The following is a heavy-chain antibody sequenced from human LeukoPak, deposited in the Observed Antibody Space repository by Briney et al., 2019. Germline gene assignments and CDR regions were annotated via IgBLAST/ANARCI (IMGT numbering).Heavy chain of an antibody. CDR3: ARKMRSFGFDY. CDR1: GFTFSSYA. CDR2: LSGSGGST. D-gene: IGHD5-18*01. J-gene: IGHJ4*02. Sequence: GGSLRLSCAASGFTFSSYAMSWVRQAPGKGLEWVSTLSGSGGSTYYADSVKGRFTISRDNSKNTLYLQMNSLRAEDTAVYYCARKMRSFGFDYWGQGSLVTVSS. V-gene: IGHV3-23*01.